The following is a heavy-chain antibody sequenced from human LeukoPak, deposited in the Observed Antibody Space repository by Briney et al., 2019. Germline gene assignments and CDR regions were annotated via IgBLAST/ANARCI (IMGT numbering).Heavy chain of an antibody. CDR3: AKNGEGGSYFDY. Sequence: SVKVSCKASGSTFSSYAISWMRQAPGQGLGWMGRIIPIFGIANYAQKFQGRVTITADKSTSTAYMELSSLRSEDTAVYYCAKNGEGGSYFDYWGQGTLVTVSS. CDR1: GSTFSSYA. J-gene: IGHJ4*02. CDR2: IIPIFGIA. D-gene: IGHD3-16*01. V-gene: IGHV1-69*04.